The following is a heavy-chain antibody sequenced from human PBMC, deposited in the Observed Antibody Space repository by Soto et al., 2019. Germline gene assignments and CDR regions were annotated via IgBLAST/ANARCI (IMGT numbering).Heavy chain of an antibody. Sequence: QVQLVQSGAEVKKPGASVKVSCKASGYTFTSYDINWVRQATGQGLAWMGWMNPNSGNPGYAQKFQGRVTRARDTSISTAYMELSSLRSEDTAVYYCARDRADYGGAFDYWGQGTLVTVSS. CDR3: ARDRADYGGAFDY. J-gene: IGHJ4*02. V-gene: IGHV1-8*01. D-gene: IGHD4-17*01. CDR2: MNPNSGNP. CDR1: GYTFTSYD.